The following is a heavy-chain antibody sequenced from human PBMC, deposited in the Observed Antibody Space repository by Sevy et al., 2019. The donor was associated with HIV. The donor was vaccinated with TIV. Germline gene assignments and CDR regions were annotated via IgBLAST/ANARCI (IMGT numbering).Heavy chain of an antibody. J-gene: IGHJ6*02. Sequence: GGSLRLSCAASGFTFSNYWMSWVRQAPGKGLEWVATIKKDGTEKYYVDSVRGRFTMSRDKAKNSLYLQMNSLRVEDTARYYCARDCSSTTCLWGLDFWGQGTTVTVSS. CDR3: ARDCSSTTCLWGLDF. D-gene: IGHD2-2*01. CDR1: GFTFSNYW. V-gene: IGHV3-7*03. CDR2: IKKDGTEK.